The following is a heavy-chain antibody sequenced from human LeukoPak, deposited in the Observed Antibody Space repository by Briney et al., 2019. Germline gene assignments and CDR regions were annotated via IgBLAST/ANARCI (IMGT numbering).Heavy chain of an antibody. Sequence: SETLSLTCSVSGGSISSYYWSWIRQPPGKGLEWIGYIYYSGSTNYNPSLISRVTISVDTSKNQFSLKLSSVTAADTAVYYCARKYGSGSYHGFDPWGQGTLVIVSS. D-gene: IGHD3-10*01. CDR2: IYYSGST. V-gene: IGHV4-59*13. J-gene: IGHJ5*02. CDR3: ARKYGSGSYHGFDP. CDR1: GGSISSYY.